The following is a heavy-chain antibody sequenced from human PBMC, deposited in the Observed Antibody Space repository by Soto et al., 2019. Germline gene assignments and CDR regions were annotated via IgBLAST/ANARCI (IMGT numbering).Heavy chain of an antibody. CDR2: IYYSGST. CDR1: GGSISSYY. J-gene: IGHJ6*02. V-gene: IGHV4-59*01. CDR3: ARHRNLYYYYGMDV. Sequence: QVQLQESGPGLVKPSETLSLTCTVSGGSISSYYWSWIRQPPGKGLEWIGYIYYSGSTNYNPSLTSRVTISVDTSKNQFSLKLSSVTAADTAVYYCARHRNLYYYYGMDVWGQGTTVTVSS.